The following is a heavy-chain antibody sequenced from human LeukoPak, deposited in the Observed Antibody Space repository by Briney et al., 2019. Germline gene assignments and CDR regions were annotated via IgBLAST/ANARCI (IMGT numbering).Heavy chain of an antibody. CDR3: ARTYGRHSLDC. J-gene: IGHJ4*02. D-gene: IGHD4-17*01. Sequence: PGGSLRLSCAASGFSFSTYNMNWVRQAPGKGLEWISYISGSGGDIFYADSVKGRFTISRDNAQNSVYLQMHSLRAEDSAVYYCARTYGRHSLDCRGQGVLVTVSS. CDR1: GFSFSTYN. CDR2: ISGSGGDI. V-gene: IGHV3-48*01.